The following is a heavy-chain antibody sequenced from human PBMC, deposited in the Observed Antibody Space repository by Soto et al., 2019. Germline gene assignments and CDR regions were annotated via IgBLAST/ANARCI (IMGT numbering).Heavy chain of an antibody. J-gene: IGHJ6*03. Sequence: SETLSLTCAVSGESFSAYYWTWIRQPPGKGLEWIGEINHSGVTNYDPSLKSRVTISVDTSKNQFSLALNSVTAADTAVYYCARGDIVVVPAARTSYYYMDVWGQGNTVTSP. CDR1: GESFSAYY. D-gene: IGHD2-2*01. CDR2: INHSGVT. CDR3: ARGDIVVVPAARTSYYYMDV. V-gene: IGHV4-34*01.